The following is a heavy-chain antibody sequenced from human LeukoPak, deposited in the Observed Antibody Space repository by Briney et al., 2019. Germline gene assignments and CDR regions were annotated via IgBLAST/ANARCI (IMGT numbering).Heavy chain of an antibody. Sequence: GGSLRLSCAASGFTFSSYGMHWVRQAPGKGLEWVAVISYDGSNKYYADSVKGRFTISRDNSKNTLYLQMNSLRAEDTAVYYCAKEPSYYYGPGIDYWGQGTLVTVSS. J-gene: IGHJ4*02. V-gene: IGHV3-30*18. CDR1: GFTFSSYG. CDR3: AKEPSYYYGPGIDY. D-gene: IGHD3-10*01. CDR2: ISYDGSNK.